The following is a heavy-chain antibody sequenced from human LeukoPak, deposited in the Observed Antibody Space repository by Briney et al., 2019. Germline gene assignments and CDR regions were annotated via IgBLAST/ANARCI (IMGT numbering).Heavy chain of an antibody. CDR2: ISAYNGNT. Sequence: VASVKVSCKASGYTFTSYGISWVRQAPGQGLEWMGWISAYNGNTNYAQKLQGRVTMTTDTSTSTVYMELSSLRSEDTAVYYCASGSGRFGELKYGDFDYWGQGTLVTVSS. V-gene: IGHV1-18*01. D-gene: IGHD3-10*01. CDR1: GYTFTSYG. J-gene: IGHJ4*02. CDR3: ASGSGRFGELKYGDFDY.